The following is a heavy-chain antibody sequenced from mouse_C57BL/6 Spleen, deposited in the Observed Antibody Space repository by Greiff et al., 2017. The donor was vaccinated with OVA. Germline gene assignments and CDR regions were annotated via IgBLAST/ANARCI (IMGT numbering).Heavy chain of an antibody. V-gene: IGHV14-2*01. CDR3: ARTPPTTEIDY. CDR2: IDPEDGEN. Sequence: EVQLQQSGAELVKPGASVKLSCTASGFNIKDYYMHWVKQRTEQGLEWIGRIDPEDGENKYAPKFQGKATITADTSSNTAYLQLSSLTSEDTAVYYCARTPPTTEIDYWGQGTTLTVSS. CDR1: GFNIKDYY. D-gene: IGHD1-1*01. J-gene: IGHJ2*01.